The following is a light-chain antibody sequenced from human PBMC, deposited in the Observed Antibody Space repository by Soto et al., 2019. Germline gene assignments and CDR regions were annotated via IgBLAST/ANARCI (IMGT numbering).Light chain of an antibody. CDR2: GAS. V-gene: IGKV3-15*01. CDR3: QQYNNWPPIT. Sequence: RVMTQKPATLSVSPGERATLSCRASQSVSSNLAWYQQKPGQAPRLPIYGASTRATGIPARFSGSGSGTEFTLTISSLQSEDLAVYYCQQYNNWPPITFGQRTRLEIK. CDR1: QSVSSN. J-gene: IGKJ5*01.